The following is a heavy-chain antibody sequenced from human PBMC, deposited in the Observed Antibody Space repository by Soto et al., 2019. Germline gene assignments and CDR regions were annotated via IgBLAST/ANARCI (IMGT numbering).Heavy chain of an antibody. Sequence: PSETLSLTCTVSGGSISSYYWSWIRQPPGKGLEWIGEIYHSGSTNYNPSLKSRVTISVDRSKNQFSLKLSSVTAADTAVYYCARESRDYYDSSGYYYYYYGMDVWGQGTTVTVSS. CDR2: IYHSGST. CDR3: ARESRDYYDSSGYYYYYYGMDV. V-gene: IGHV4-59*12. D-gene: IGHD3-22*01. CDR1: GGSISSYY. J-gene: IGHJ6*02.